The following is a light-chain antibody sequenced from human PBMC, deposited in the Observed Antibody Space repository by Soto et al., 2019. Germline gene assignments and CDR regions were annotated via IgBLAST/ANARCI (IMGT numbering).Light chain of an antibody. Sequence: EVVVTQSPATLSVSPGERATLSCRASESVGRHLALYHKKPGQAPKLLIFDASTRATGVPARFSGSGSGTEFTLTVSSLQSEDIAVYCCQQYNNWPPNFGQGTRLEIK. CDR2: DAS. CDR1: ESVGRH. V-gene: IGKV3-15*01. CDR3: QQYNNWPPN. J-gene: IGKJ5*01.